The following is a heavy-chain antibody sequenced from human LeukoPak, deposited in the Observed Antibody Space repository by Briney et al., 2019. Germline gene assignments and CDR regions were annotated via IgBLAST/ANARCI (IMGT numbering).Heavy chain of an antibody. CDR3: ARGSGYGDYGRSY. J-gene: IGHJ4*02. D-gene: IGHD4-17*01. V-gene: IGHV3-53*01. CDR2: IYSGGST. CDR1: GFTVSSNY. Sequence: GGSLRLSCAASGFTVSSNYMSWVRQAPGKGLEWVSVIYSGGSTYYADSVKGRFTISRDNSKNTLYLQMNSLRAEDTAVYYCARGSGYGDYGRSYWGQGTLVTVSS.